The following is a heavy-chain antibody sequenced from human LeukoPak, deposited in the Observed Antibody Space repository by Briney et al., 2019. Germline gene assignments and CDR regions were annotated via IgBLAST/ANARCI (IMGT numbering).Heavy chain of an antibody. Sequence: PSETLSLTCTVSSGGSITNTSYYWGWIRQPPGTGLEWIGSFSYTGSTYYNPSLRSRVTISVDTSKNQFPLKLSSVTAADTAMYYCARLRDDFWSGYYALFDYWGQGTLVTVSS. CDR3: ARLRDDFWSGYYALFDY. J-gene: IGHJ4*02. V-gene: IGHV4-39*01. D-gene: IGHD3-3*01. CDR2: FSYTGST. CDR1: SGGSITNTSYY.